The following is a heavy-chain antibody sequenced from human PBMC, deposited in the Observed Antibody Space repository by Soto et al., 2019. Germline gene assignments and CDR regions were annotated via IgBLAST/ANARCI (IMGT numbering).Heavy chain of an antibody. CDR1: GFSLSTSGVG. V-gene: IGHV2-5*02. J-gene: IGHJ6*03. CDR2: IYWDDDK. D-gene: IGHD1-26*01. Sequence: QITLKESGPTLVKPTQTLTLTCTFSGFSLSTSGVGVGWIRQPPGKALEWLALIYWDDDKRYSPSLKSRLTITKDNSKNQVVLTMTNSDPVDTATYYCAHSLYSYYYHYYMDVWGKGTTVTVSS. CDR3: AHSLYSYYYHYYMDV.